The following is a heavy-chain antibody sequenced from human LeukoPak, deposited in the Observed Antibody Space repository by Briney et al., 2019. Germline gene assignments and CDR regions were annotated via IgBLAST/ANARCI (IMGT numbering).Heavy chain of an antibody. CDR1: GDSLSSSF. Sequence: SETLSLTCTVSGDSLSSSFWSWIRQPAGKGLEWIGRINTSGYTNYNPSLKSRVTMSVDTSKNQFSLKLNSLTAADAAVYYCARDCSGGSCYSGVVDYWGQGTLVTVSS. D-gene: IGHD2-15*01. J-gene: IGHJ4*02. CDR2: INTSGYT. CDR3: ARDCSGGSCYSGVVDY. V-gene: IGHV4-4*07.